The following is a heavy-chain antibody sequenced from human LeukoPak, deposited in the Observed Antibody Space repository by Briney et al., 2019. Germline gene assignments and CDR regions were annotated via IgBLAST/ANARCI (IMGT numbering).Heavy chain of an antibody. CDR3: AKGGYYERPWYFDY. CDR2: ISFDGTNK. J-gene: IGHJ4*02. V-gene: IGHV3-30*18. D-gene: IGHD3-22*01. CDR1: GFTFSHYA. Sequence: GRSLRLPCAASGFTFSHYAMHWVRQAPGKGLEWVAVISFDGTNKFYADSVKGRFTISRDNSKNALYLQMNSLRAEDTAVYYCAKGGYYERPWYFDYWGQGTLVTVSS.